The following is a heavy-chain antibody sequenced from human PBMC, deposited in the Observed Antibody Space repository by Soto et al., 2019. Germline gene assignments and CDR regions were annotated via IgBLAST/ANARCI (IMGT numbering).Heavy chain of an antibody. CDR2: IYSGGST. J-gene: IGHJ6*02. D-gene: IGHD6-6*01. CDR1: VFTVSSNY. V-gene: IGHV3-53*01. Sequence: GWSLRLSCSASVFTVSSNYMSWGRQAPGKGLEWVSVIYSGGSTYYADSVKGRFTISRDNSKNTLYLQMNSLRAEDTAVYYCARDRGRIAARPFYYYYGMDVWGQGTTVTV. CDR3: ARDRGRIAARPFYYYYGMDV.